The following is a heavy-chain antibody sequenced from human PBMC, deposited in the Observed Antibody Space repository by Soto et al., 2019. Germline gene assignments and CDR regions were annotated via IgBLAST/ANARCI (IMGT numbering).Heavy chain of an antibody. J-gene: IGHJ4*02. CDR1: GGSISSSNW. Sequence: SETLSLTCAVSGGSISSSNWWSWVRQPPGKGLEWIGEIYHSGSTNYNPSLKSRVTISVDKSKNQFSLKLSSVTAADTAVYYCVRARIAVAGDFDYWGQGTLVPVSS. D-gene: IGHD6-19*01. CDR3: VRARIAVAGDFDY. V-gene: IGHV4-4*02. CDR2: IYHSGST.